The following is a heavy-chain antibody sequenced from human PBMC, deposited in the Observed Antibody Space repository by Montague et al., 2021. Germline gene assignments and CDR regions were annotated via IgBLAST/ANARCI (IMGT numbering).Heavy chain of an antibody. V-gene: IGHV4-31*03. CDR3: ARGRLATGDFDY. CDR2: MYYSGST. CDR1: GASITSNIYY. J-gene: IGHJ4*02. D-gene: IGHD6-13*01. Sequence: TLSLTCTVSGASITSNIYYWGWIRQHPGKGLEWIGYMYYSGSTYYNPSLKSRVTISGDTSKNHFSLRLTSVTAADTAVYYCARGRLATGDFDYWGQGTLVTVSS.